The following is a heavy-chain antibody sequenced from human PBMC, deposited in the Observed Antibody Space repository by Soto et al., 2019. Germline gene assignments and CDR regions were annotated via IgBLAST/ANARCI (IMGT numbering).Heavy chain of an antibody. CDR1: GYTFTSYY. CDR3: ARGEAVRYFDWLPSGGTNWFDP. CDR2: INPSGGST. Sequence: QVQLVQSGAEVKKPGASVKVSCKASGYTFTSYYMHWVRQAPGQGLEWMGIINPSGGSTSYAQKFQGRVTMTRDTSTSTVYMELSSLRSEDTAVYYCARGEAVRYFDWLPSGGTNWFDPWGQGTLVTVSS. V-gene: IGHV1-46*03. J-gene: IGHJ5*02. D-gene: IGHD3-9*01.